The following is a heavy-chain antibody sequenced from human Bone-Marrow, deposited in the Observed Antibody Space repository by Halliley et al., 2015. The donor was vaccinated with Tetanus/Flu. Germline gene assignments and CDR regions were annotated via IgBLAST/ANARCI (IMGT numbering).Heavy chain of an antibody. J-gene: IGHJ5*02. Sequence: EWIGYIFYRGTPNHNPSLKSRGTMSGDTSKNQFSLKLSSVTAADTAVYYCANLEGGDWIDPWGQGTLVTVSS. CDR2: IFYRGTP. D-gene: IGHD1-26*01. CDR3: ANLEGGDWIDP. V-gene: IGHV4-59*01.